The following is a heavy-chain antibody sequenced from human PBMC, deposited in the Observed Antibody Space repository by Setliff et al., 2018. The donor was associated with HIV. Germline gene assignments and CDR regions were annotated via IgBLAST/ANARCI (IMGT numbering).Heavy chain of an antibody. Sequence: GGSLRLSCAASGFSFSNAWMDWVRQAPGKGLEWVGRGYTKTDGGTTDYAAPVKGRFTISRDDSKNTLYLQMSSLKTEDTAVYYCTTESVFLDYFFDYWGQGTLVTVSS. CDR3: TTESVFLDYFFDY. CDR2: GYTKTDGGTT. J-gene: IGHJ4*02. CDR1: GFSFSNAW. D-gene: IGHD3-9*01. V-gene: IGHV3-15*05.